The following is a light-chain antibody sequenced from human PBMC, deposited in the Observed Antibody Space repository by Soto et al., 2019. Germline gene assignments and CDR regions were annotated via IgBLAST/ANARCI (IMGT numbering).Light chain of an antibody. CDR3: GSYTSATTWV. CDR1: SSDIGRYNY. J-gene: IGLJ3*02. Sequence: QSALTQPASVSGSPGQSITISCTGSSSDIGRYNYVSWYQQLPGKAPKLIIYEVSNRPSGVSDRFSGSKSGNTASLSISGLRTEDEADYYCGSYTSATTWVFGGGTKVTVL. V-gene: IGLV2-14*03. CDR2: EVS.